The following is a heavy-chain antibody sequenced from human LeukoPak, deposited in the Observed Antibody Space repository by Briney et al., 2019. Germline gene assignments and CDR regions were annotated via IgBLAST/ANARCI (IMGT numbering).Heavy chain of an antibody. CDR1: GGSISSGAISSYY. CDR3: ARGAPSDY. CDR2: IYTSGTT. Sequence: SETLSLTCTVSGGSISSGAISSYYWSWVRQPAGKGLEWIGRIYTSGTTNYNPSLKSRVTMSVDTSKNQFSLALNSVTAADTAVYYCARGAPSDYWGQGILVTVSS. J-gene: IGHJ4*02. V-gene: IGHV4-61*02.